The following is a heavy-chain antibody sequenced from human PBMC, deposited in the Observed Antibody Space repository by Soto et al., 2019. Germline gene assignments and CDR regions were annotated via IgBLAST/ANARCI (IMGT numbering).Heavy chain of an antibody. CDR3: ARDLRGYSRYDYLDY. CDR2: SYYTGSS. V-gene: IGHV4-31*03. CDR1: GGSISSGGYY. D-gene: IGHD5-12*01. J-gene: IGHJ4*02. Sequence: PSETLSLTCTISGGSISSGGYYWSWIRQHPGKGLEWVGYSYYTGSSYYNPSLKSRVTISVDASKNQLSLRLASVTAADTAVYYCARDLRGYSRYDYLDYWGQGSPVTVS.